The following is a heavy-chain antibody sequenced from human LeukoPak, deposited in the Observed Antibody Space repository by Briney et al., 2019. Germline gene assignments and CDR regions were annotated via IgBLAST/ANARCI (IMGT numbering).Heavy chain of an antibody. CDR1: GFSFSSHW. CDR3: ARSSWGSGPGAFDI. CDR2: IWYDGSNK. Sequence: GGSLRLSCAASGFSFSSHWVHWVRQAPGKGLEWVAVIWYDGSNKYYADSVKGRFTISRDNSKNTLYLQMNSLRAEDTAVYYCARSSWGSGPGAFDIWGQGTMVTVSS. V-gene: IGHV3-33*08. J-gene: IGHJ3*02. D-gene: IGHD3-16*01.